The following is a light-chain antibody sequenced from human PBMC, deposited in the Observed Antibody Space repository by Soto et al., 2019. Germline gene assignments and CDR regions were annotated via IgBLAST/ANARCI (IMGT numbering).Light chain of an antibody. CDR2: DAY. V-gene: IGKV3-11*01. CDR3: QQRSNWPPVT. CDR1: RSVSSY. J-gene: IGKJ4*01. Sequence: EIVLTQSPATLSLSPGEGATLSCRASRSVSSYLAWYQQKPGQAPRLLIYDAYNRATGIPARFSGSGSGTDFTLTISSLEPEDFAVYYCQQRSNWPPVTFGGGTKVEIK.